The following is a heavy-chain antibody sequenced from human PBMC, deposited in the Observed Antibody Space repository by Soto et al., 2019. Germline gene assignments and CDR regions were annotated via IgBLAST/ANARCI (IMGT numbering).Heavy chain of an antibody. CDR1: GCSISRYY. V-gene: IGHV4-59*01. Sequence: SETLSLTCTVSGCSISRYYWSWIRQPPGKGLEWIGYIYYSGRTNYNPSLKSRVTISVDTPKNQFSLKLSSVTAADTAVYYCARGYCSSTTCYIWDNWFDPWGQGTLVTVSS. CDR2: IYYSGRT. D-gene: IGHD2-2*01. CDR3: ARGYCSSTTCYIWDNWFDP. J-gene: IGHJ5*02.